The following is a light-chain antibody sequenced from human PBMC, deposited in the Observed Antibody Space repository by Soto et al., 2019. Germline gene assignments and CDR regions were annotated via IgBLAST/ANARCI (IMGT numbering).Light chain of an antibody. CDR3: SSHAGSYNWAV. CDR2: EDT. CDR1: SSDVGGYNY. J-gene: IGLJ3*02. V-gene: IGLV2-8*01. Sequence: QSALTQPPSASGSPGQSVTISCTGTSSDVGGYNYVSWYQQNPGKAPKLIIYEDTKRPSGVPDRFTGSKSGNTASLTVSGLQAEDEADYHCSSHAGSYNWAVFGGGTKVTVL.